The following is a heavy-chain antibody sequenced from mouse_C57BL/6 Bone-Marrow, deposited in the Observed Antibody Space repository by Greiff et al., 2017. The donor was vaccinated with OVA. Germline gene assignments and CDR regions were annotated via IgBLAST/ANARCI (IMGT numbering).Heavy chain of an antibody. Sequence: EVMLVESGGGLVQPGGSMKLSCAASGFTFSDAWMDWVRQSPEKGLEWVAEIRNKANNHATYYAESVKGRFTISRDDSKSSVYLQMNSLRAEDTGIYYCTIYYGYGYAMDYWGQGTSVTVSS. D-gene: IGHD2-2*01. CDR2: IRNKANNHAT. CDR1: GFTFSDAW. J-gene: IGHJ4*01. CDR3: TIYYGYGYAMDY. V-gene: IGHV6-6*01.